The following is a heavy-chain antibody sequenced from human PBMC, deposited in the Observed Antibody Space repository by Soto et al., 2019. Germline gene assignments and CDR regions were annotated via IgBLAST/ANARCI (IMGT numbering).Heavy chain of an antibody. CDR2: ISVHNGYT. J-gene: IGHJ4*02. Sequence: QVQLAQSGAEVKKPGASVTVSCKASGYTFSSYGISWVRQAPGQGLEWVGWISVHNGYTKYATELQGRVTMTTDTSTSTAYMELRSLRSDDSAVYYCARLEHNLGPHDCWRQGTLVTVTS. V-gene: IGHV1-18*01. CDR1: GYTFSSYG. D-gene: IGHD1-1*01. CDR3: ARLEHNLGPHDC.